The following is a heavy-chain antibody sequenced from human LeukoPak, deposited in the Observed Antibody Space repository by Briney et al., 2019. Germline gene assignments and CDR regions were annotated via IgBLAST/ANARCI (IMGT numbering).Heavy chain of an antibody. CDR3: AKDLIAAAGTTLDY. D-gene: IGHD6-13*01. CDR1: GFTFSSYG. CDR2: ISYDGSNK. Sequence: PGGSLRLSCAASGFTFSSYGMHWVRQAPGKGLEWVAVISYDGSNKYYADSVKGRFTISRDNSKNTLYLQMNSLRAEDTAVYYCAKDLIAAAGTTLDYWGQGTLVTVSS. V-gene: IGHV3-30*18. J-gene: IGHJ4*02.